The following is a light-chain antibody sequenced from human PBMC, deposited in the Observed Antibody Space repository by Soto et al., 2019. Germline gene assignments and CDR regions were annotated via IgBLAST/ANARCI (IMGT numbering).Light chain of an antibody. V-gene: IGKV1-27*01. CDR3: QKYNTAPST. Sequence: DTQMTQSPSSLSASVGDRVTITCRASQGISNYLAWYQQKPGKVPKLLIYAASTSQSGVPSRFSGSGSGTDFTLTISSLQPEDVATYYCQKYNTAPSTFVQGTKVEIK. CDR2: AAS. CDR1: QGISNY. J-gene: IGKJ1*01.